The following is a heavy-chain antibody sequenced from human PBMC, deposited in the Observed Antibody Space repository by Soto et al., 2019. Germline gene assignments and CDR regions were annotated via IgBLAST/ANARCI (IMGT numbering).Heavy chain of an antibody. J-gene: IGHJ3*02. CDR3: AREVSDYGDYGRAFDI. D-gene: IGHD4-17*01. Sequence: SVKVSCKASGGTFSSYAISWVRQAPGQGLEWMGGIIPIFGTANYAQKFQGRVTITADESTSTAYMELSSLRSEDTAVYYCAREVSDYGDYGRAFDIWGQGTMVTV. CDR1: GGTFSSYA. CDR2: IIPIFGTA. V-gene: IGHV1-69*13.